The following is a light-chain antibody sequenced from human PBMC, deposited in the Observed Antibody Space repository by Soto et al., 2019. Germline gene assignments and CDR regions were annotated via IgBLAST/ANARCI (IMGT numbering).Light chain of an antibody. CDR1: SSNIGSNY. CDR2: GSN. CDR3: AAWDGSLSAWM. Sequence: QSALTQPPSASGTPGQRVTISCSGSSSNIGSNYVYWYQQVTGTAPKLLIDGSNQRPSGVPDRFSGSKSGTSASLAISGLRSDDEADYYCAAWDGSLSAWMFGGGTKVTVL. V-gene: IGLV1-47*02. J-gene: IGLJ3*02.